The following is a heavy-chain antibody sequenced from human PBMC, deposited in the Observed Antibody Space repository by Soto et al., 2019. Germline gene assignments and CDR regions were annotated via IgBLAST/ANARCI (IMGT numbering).Heavy chain of an antibody. Sequence: QGQLVQSGAEVKKPGSSVKVSCKASGGSFRTYAINWVRQAPGQGLEWMGGIIPMLAAPTYAQKFQGRLTITADESTTTVYMELSSLTSEYTDVYYCARVGPPSPSVIWFFDLWGRGTLVTVSS. J-gene: IGHJ2*01. CDR3: ARVGPPSPSVIWFFDL. CDR1: GGSFRTYA. CDR2: IIPMLAAP. D-gene: IGHD2-21*01. V-gene: IGHV1-69*01.